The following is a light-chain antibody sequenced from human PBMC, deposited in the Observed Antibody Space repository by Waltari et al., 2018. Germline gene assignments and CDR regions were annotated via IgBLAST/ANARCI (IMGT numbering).Light chain of an antibody. V-gene: IGKV3-11*01. CDR2: DAS. CDR3: QQRFNWIFT. J-gene: IGKJ3*01. Sequence: VLTQSPATLSLSPGERATLSCRASETIGSSLAWYQQMPGQAPRLLIYDASNRATGVPARFSGSGSGTDFTLTISSLESEDFAVYYCQQRFNWIFTFGPGTKVDI. CDR1: ETIGSS.